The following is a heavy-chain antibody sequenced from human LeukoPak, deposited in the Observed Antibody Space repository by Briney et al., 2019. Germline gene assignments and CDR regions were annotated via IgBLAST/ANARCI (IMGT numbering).Heavy chain of an antibody. CDR1: GFTFSSYG. CDR3: ARGSGSFSGGFDY. Sequence: GGSLRLSCAASGFTFSSYGMHWVRQAPGKGLEWVAVISYDGSKKYYADSVKGRFTISRDNSKNTLYLQMNSLRAEDTAVYYCARGSGSFSGGFDYWGQGTLVTVSS. J-gene: IGHJ4*02. D-gene: IGHD1-26*01. V-gene: IGHV3-30*03. CDR2: ISYDGSKK.